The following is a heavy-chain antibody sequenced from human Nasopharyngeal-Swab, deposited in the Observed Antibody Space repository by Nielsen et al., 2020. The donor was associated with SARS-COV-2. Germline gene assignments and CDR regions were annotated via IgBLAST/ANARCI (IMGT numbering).Heavy chain of an antibody. D-gene: IGHD7-27*01. Sequence: SVKVSCKASGGTFSSYAISWVRQAPGQGLEWMGGIIPIFGTANYAQKFQGRVTITADKSTSTAYVELSSLRSEDTAVYYCARDLGPGSFDYWGQGTLVTVSS. CDR2: IIPIFGTA. CDR3: ARDLGPGSFDY. V-gene: IGHV1-69*06. J-gene: IGHJ4*02. CDR1: GGTFSSYA.